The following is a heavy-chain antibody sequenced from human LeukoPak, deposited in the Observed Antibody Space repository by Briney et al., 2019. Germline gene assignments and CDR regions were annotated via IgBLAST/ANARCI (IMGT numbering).Heavy chain of an antibody. J-gene: IGHJ6*03. Sequence: GGSLRLSCAASGFSFSVYAMSWVRQAPGKGLEWVAFIQDDESNKFYADSVKGRFTISRDNSKNTLFLQMNSLRPEDTALYYCAKQMVERPHYYYMDVWGKGTTVTVSS. D-gene: IGHD2-15*01. V-gene: IGHV3-30*02. CDR2: IQDDESNK. CDR3: AKQMVERPHYYYMDV. CDR1: GFSFSVYA.